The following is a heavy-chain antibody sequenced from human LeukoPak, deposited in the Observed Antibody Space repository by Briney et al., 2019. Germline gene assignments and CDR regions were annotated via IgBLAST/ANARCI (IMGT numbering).Heavy chain of an antibody. CDR3: AREEKGSGWSGYYYYMDV. V-gene: IGHV4-34*01. CDR2: INHSGST. Sequence: SETLSLTCTVSGGSIGSYYWSWIRQPPGKGLEWIGEINHSGSTNYNPSLKSRVTISVDTSKNQFSLKLSSVTAADTAVYYCAREEKGSGWSGYYYYMDVWGKGTTVTVSS. J-gene: IGHJ6*03. CDR1: GGSIGSYY. D-gene: IGHD6-19*01.